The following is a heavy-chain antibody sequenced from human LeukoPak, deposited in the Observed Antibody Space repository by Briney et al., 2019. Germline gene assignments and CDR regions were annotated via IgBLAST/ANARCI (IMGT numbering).Heavy chain of an antibody. CDR1: GFTFSGSA. V-gene: IGHV3-73*01. D-gene: IGHD3-10*01. CDR2: IRSKANSYAA. J-gene: IGHJ4*02. CDR3: TRPYYGSGSYYY. Sequence: GGSLRLSCAASGFTFSGSAMHWVRQASGKGLEWVGRIRSKANSYAAAYAASVKGRFTISRDDSKNTAYLQMNSLKTEDTAVYYCTRPYYGSGSYYYWGQGTLVTVSS.